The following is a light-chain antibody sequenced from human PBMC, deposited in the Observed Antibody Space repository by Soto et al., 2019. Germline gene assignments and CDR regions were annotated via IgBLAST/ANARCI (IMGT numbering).Light chain of an antibody. CDR2: GVS. V-gene: IGKV3-20*01. J-gene: IGKJ5*01. CDR1: QSVNTKY. Sequence: EIVLTQSPGTLSLSPGERATLSCRASQSVNTKYLAWYQQKPGQAPRLLISGVSSRATGIPDRFSGSGSGTDFILTISRVEPEDFAVYYCQQFGTSSLVTLGPGTRLEIK. CDR3: QQFGTSSLVT.